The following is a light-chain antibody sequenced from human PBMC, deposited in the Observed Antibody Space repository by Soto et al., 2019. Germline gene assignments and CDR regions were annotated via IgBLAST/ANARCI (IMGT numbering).Light chain of an antibody. V-gene: IGKV1-39*01. CDR1: QSISSY. CDR2: AAS. J-gene: IGKJ4*01. Sequence: DIQMTQSPSSLSASVGDRVTITCRASQSISSYLNWYQQKPGKAPNLLIYAASTLQSGVPSRFSGSGSGTDFTLTIRSLQPEDFATYYCQQGYTTPLTFGGGTKVEIK. CDR3: QQGYTTPLT.